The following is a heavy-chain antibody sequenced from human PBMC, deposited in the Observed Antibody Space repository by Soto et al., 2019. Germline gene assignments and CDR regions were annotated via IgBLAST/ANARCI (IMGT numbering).Heavy chain of an antibody. CDR2: ISGSGGST. V-gene: IGHV3-23*01. CDR3: AKDKIPGFYKPPNY. CDR1: GFTFSSYA. J-gene: IGHJ4*02. Sequence: PGGSLRLSCAASGFTFSSYAMSWVRQAPGKGLEWVSAISGSGGSTYYADSVKGRFTISRDNSKNTLYLQMNSLRAEDTAVYYCAKDKIPGFYKPPNYWGQGTLVTVSS. D-gene: IGHD2-2*02.